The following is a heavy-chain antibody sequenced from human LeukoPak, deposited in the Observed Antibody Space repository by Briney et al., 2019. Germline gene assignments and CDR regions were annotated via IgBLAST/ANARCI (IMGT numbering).Heavy chain of an antibody. J-gene: IGHJ2*01. V-gene: IGHV5-51*01. CDR1: GYRFTSYW. CDR2: IYPGDSDT. CDR3: AREYSSSWYGYFDL. D-gene: IGHD6-13*01. Sequence: GESLKISCRGSGYRFTSYWIGWVRQMPGKGLEWMGIIYPGDSDTRYSPSFQGQVTISADKSISTAYQQWSSLKASDTAMYYCAREYSSSWYGYFDLWGRGTLVTVSS.